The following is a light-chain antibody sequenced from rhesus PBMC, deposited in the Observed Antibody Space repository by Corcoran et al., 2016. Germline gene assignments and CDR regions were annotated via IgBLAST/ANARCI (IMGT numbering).Light chain of an antibody. CDR2: GAS. Sequence: EIVMTQSPATLSLSPGERATLSCRASQSVSSYVAWYQQKPEQAPGLLIYGASSRATGIPDRFSGSGSGTDFSLIISSREPEDVGVYYCQQYNNWNRSFGQGTKVEIK. CDR3: QQYNNWNRS. CDR1: QSVSSY. J-gene: IGKJ2*01. V-gene: IGKV3S9*01.